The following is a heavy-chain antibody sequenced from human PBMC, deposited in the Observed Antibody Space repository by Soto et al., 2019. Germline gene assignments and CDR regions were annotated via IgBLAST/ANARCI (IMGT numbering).Heavy chain of an antibody. CDR1: GGSISSGGYY. V-gene: IGHV4-31*03. D-gene: IGHD2-15*01. CDR2: IYYSGST. CDR3: ARDPGCGGSCSWYFYL. J-gene: IGHJ2*01. Sequence: SETLSLTCTVSGGSISSGGYYWSWIRQHPGKGLEWIGYIYYSGSTYYNPSLKSRVTISVDTSKNQFSLKLSSVTAADTAVYYCARDPGCGGSCSWYFYLWGRGTLVTVSS.